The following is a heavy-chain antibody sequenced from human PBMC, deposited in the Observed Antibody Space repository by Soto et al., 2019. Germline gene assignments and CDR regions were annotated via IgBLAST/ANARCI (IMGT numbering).Heavy chain of an antibody. V-gene: IGHV4-59*01. CDR2: IYYSGST. CDR3: ARDRYCSGGSCYKSWFDP. CDR1: GGSISSYY. J-gene: IGHJ5*02. Sequence: PSETLSLTCTVPGGSISSYYWSWIRQPPGKGLEWIGYIYYSGSTNYNPSLKSRVTISVDTSKNQFSLKLSSVTAADTAVYYCARDRYCSGGSCYKSWFDPWGQGTLVTVS. D-gene: IGHD2-15*01.